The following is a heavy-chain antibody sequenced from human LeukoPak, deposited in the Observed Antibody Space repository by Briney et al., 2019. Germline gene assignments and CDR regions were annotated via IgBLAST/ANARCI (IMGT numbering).Heavy chain of an antibody. CDR1: GFTFSSYS. J-gene: IGHJ3*02. CDR2: ISSSSSYI. D-gene: IGHD4-11*01. V-gene: IGHV3-21*04. CDR3: ARGYTNYGYVFDI. Sequence: WGSLRLSSAGSGFTFSSYSMNWVRQGPGKGLEWVSSISSSSSYIYYADSVKGRFTISRDNARNSLYLQMNNLRVEDTAVYYCARGYTNYGYVFDIWGQGTMVTVSS.